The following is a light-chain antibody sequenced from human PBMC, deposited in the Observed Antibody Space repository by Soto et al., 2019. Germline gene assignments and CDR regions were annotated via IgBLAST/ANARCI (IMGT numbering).Light chain of an antibody. V-gene: IGKV3D-20*02. Sequence: EVVLTQSPGILSLSPGERATLSCRASQSFGSSYLAWYQQKPGQAPRLLIYAASIRATGIPARLSGSGSGTDFTLTISSLEPEDFAVYFCQQRSNWPTFGQGTRLEIK. J-gene: IGKJ5*01. CDR1: QSFGSSY. CDR3: QQRSNWPT. CDR2: AAS.